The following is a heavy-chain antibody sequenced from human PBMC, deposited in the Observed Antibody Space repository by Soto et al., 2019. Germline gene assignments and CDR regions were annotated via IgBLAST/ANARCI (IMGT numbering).Heavy chain of an antibody. J-gene: IGHJ4*02. CDR1: GYSFTIYW. CDR3: ARRVRYSYGYVDY. V-gene: IGHV5-51*01. CDR2: IYPGGSDT. Sequence: LGESLKISCKGSGYSFTIYWIGWVRQMPGKGLEWMGIIYPGGSDTRYSPSFQGQVTISADKSISTAYLQWSSLKASDTAMYYCARRVRYSYGYVDYWGRGTLVTVSS. D-gene: IGHD5-18*01.